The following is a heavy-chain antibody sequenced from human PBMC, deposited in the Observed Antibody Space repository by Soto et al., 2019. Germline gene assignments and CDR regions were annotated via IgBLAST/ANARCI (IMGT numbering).Heavy chain of an antibody. V-gene: IGHV3-9*01. J-gene: IGHJ6*03. CDR2: ISWNSGSI. CDR1: GFTFDDYA. Sequence: GGSLRLSCAASGFTFDDYAMHWVRQAPGKGLEWVSGISWNSGSIGYADSVKGRFTISRDNAKNSLYLQMNSLRAEDTALYYCAKDGSDDYGDREGYYYYYMDVWGKGTTVTVSS. CDR3: AKDGSDDYGDREGYYYYYMDV. D-gene: IGHD4-17*01.